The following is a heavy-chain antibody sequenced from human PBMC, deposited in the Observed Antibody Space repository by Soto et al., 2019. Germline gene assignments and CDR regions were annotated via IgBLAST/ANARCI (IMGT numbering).Heavy chain of an antibody. Sequence: QPGGSLRLSCAASGFTVSSNYMSWVRQAPGKGLEWVSVIYAGGSTYYADSVKGRFTISRDNSKNTLYLQMNSLRAEDTAIYYCARDQWGVSNSWPYYFDYWGQGTLVTVSS. CDR3: ARDQWGVSNSWPYYFDY. V-gene: IGHV3-66*01. CDR1: GFTVSSNY. D-gene: IGHD6-13*01. J-gene: IGHJ4*02. CDR2: IYAGGST.